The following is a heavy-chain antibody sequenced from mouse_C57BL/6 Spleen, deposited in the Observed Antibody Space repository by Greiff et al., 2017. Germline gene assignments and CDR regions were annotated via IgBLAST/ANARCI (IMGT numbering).Heavy chain of an antibody. V-gene: IGHV1-53*01. CDR3: ARWLLRFYAMDY. CDR1: GYTFTSYW. D-gene: IGHD2-3*01. J-gene: IGHJ4*01. Sequence: QVQLQQPGTELVKPGASVKLSCKASGYTFTSYWMHWVKQRPGQGLEWIGNINPSNGGTNYNETFKSKATLTVDKSSSTAYMQLSSLTSEDSAVYYCARWLLRFYAMDYWGQGTSVTVSS. CDR2: INPSNGGT.